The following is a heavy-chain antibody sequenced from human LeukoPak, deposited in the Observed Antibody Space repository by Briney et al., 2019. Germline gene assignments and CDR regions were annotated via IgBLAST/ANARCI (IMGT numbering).Heavy chain of an antibody. V-gene: IGHV3-21*01. J-gene: IGHJ4*02. Sequence: PGGSLRLSCAASGFTFSSYSMNWVRQAPGKGLEWVSSISSSSSYIYYADSVKGRFTISRDNAKNSLYLQMNSLRAEDTALFYCARGIPEGYSRYGHYVSDYWGQGTLVTVSS. CDR3: ARGIPEGYSRYGHYVSDY. D-gene: IGHD4-17*01. CDR2: ISSSSSYI. CDR1: GFTFSSYS.